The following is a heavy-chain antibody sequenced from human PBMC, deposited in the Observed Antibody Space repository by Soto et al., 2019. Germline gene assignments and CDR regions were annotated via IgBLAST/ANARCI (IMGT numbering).Heavy chain of an antibody. Sequence: GGSLRLSCAASGFTFSSYAMHWVRQAPGKGLEWVAVISYDGSNKYYADSVKGRFTISRDNSKNTLYLQMNSLRAEDTAVYYCARGDITGTQFSYGMDVWGQGTTVTVSS. CDR2: ISYDGSNK. CDR3: ARGDITGTQFSYGMDV. V-gene: IGHV3-30-3*01. CDR1: GFTFSSYA. D-gene: IGHD1-7*01. J-gene: IGHJ6*02.